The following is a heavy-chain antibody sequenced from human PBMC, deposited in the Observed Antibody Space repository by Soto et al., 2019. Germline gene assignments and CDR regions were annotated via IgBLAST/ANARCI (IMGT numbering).Heavy chain of an antibody. CDR2: INVANGNT. CDR3: ARVDTAMVTASY. D-gene: IGHD5-18*01. J-gene: IGHJ4*02. CDR1: GYIFTSYA. Sequence: GASVKVSCKASGYIFTSYAMHWVRQAPGQRLEWMGWINVANGNTKYSQNLQGRVTISRDTSTSTAYMELRSLRSDDTAVYYCARVDTAMVTASYWGQGTLVTVSS. V-gene: IGHV1-3*01.